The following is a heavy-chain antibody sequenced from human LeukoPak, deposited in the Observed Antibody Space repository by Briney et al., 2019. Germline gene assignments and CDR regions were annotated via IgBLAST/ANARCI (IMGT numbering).Heavy chain of an antibody. Sequence: GGSLRLSCAASGFSVSIKYMNWVCQAPGKGLEWVSILYSSGTTYYANSVKGRFTISRDNSENKLFLQMNSLRAEDTAVYYCARGGFGPSDALDIWGQGTMVTVSS. CDR3: ARGGFGPSDALDI. CDR2: LYSSGTT. D-gene: IGHD3-10*01. CDR1: GFSVSIKY. V-gene: IGHV3-53*01. J-gene: IGHJ3*02.